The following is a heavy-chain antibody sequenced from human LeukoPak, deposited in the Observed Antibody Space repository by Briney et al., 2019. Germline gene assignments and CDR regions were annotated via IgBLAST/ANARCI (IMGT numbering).Heavy chain of an antibody. CDR3: ARVSPTSVTTSEAFDI. V-gene: IGHV4-38-2*02. D-gene: IGHD4-17*01. CDR1: GYSISSDYY. J-gene: IGHJ3*02. CDR2: IFHSGST. Sequence: SETLSLTCTVSGYSISSDYYWGWIRQFPGKGLEWIGSIFHSGSTYYNPSVKSRVTISVDTSKNQFSLKLRSVTAADTAVYYCARVSPTSVTTSEAFDIWGQGTMVTVSS.